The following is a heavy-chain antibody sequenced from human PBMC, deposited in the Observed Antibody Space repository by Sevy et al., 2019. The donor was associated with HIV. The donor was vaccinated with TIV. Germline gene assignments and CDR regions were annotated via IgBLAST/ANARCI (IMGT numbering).Heavy chain of an antibody. D-gene: IGHD2-21*01. Sequence: GGSLRLSCAASGFTFDDYAMHWVRQAPGKGLEWVSLISWDGGSTYYADSMKGRFTISRDNSKNSLYLQMNSLRAEDTALYYCAKDISRQYSYYYMDVWGKGTTVTVSS. CDR1: GFTFDDYA. CDR3: AKDISRQYSYYYMDV. J-gene: IGHJ6*03. V-gene: IGHV3-43D*04. CDR2: ISWDGGST.